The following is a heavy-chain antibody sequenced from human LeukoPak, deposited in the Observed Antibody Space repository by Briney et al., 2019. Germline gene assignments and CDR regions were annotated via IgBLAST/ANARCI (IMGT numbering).Heavy chain of an antibody. CDR2: IYYSGST. V-gene: IGHV4-30-4*01. Sequence: SQTLSLTCTVSGGSISSGDYYWSWIRQPPGKGLEWIGYIYYSGSTYYNPSLKSRVTISVDTSKNQFSLKLSSVTAADTAVYYCARGPRIAAAGTSDYWGQGTLVTVSS. CDR3: ARGPRIAAAGTSDY. CDR1: GGSISSGDYY. J-gene: IGHJ4*02. D-gene: IGHD6-13*01.